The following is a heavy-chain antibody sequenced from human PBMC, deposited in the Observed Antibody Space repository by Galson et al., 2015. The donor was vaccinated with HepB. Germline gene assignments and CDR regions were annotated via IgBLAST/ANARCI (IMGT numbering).Heavy chain of an antibody. V-gene: IGHV3-30*18. Sequence: SLRLSCAASGFTFSSYGMHWVRQAPGKGLEWVAVISYDGSNKYYADSVKGRFTISRDNSKNTLYLQMNSLRAEDTAVYYCAKASGGSYYVVWGQGTLVTVSS. D-gene: IGHD1-26*01. CDR3: AKASGGSYYVV. CDR2: ISYDGSNK. CDR1: GFTFSSYG. J-gene: IGHJ4*02.